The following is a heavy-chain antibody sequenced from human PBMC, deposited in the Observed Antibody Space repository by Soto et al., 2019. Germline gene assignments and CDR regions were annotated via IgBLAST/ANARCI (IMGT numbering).Heavy chain of an antibody. V-gene: IGHV1-8*01. D-gene: IGHD2-21*02. CDR3: ARGLSDHIVVVTAYYYYYMDV. CDR1: GYTFTSYD. J-gene: IGHJ6*03. Sequence: ASVKVSCKASGYTFTSYDINWVRQATGQGLEWMGWMNPNSGNTGYAQKFQGRVTMTRNTSISTAYMELSSLRSEDTAVYYCARGLSDHIVVVTAYYYYYMDVWGKGITVT. CDR2: MNPNSGNT.